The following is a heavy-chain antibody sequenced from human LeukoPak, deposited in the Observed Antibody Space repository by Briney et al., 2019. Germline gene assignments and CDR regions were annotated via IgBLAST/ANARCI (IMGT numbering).Heavy chain of an antibody. V-gene: IGHV1-18*01. D-gene: IGHD3-22*01. CDR3: ARDRSYYYDSSGYLDY. J-gene: IGHJ4*02. CDR1: GYTFTSYG. CDR2: ISAYNGNT. Sequence: ASVKVSCKASGYTFTSYGISWVRQAPGQGLEWMGWISAYNGNTNYAQKLQGRVTMTTDTSTSTAYMELRSLRSDDTAVYYCARDRSYYYDSSGYLDYWGQGTLATVSS.